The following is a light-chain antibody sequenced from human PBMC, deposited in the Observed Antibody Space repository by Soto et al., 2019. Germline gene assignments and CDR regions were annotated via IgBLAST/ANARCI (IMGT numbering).Light chain of an antibody. Sequence: DIPMTQSPSSLSASVGXXXTXXXXASQXISXXLAWYQQKPGKVPKLLIYAASTLQSGVPSRFSGSGSGTDFTLTISSLQPXXXATXYXQXXNSAPRTFGQGTKVEIK. J-gene: IGKJ1*01. CDR3: QXXNSAPRT. CDR2: AAS. V-gene: IGKV1-27*01. CDR1: QXISXX.